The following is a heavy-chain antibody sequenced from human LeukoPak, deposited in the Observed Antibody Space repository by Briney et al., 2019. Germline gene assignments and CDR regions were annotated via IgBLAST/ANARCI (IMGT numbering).Heavy chain of an antibody. CDR1: GGSIGSYY. Sequence: SETLSLTCTVSGGSIGSYYWSWIRQPPGKGLEWIGYIYYSGTTNYNPSLKSRVTISVDTSKNQFSLKLSSVTAADTAVYYCAREQTYYDFWSGHLPFDIWGQGTMVTVSS. D-gene: IGHD3-3*01. CDR3: AREQTYYDFWSGHLPFDI. CDR2: IYYSGTT. V-gene: IGHV4-59*12. J-gene: IGHJ3*02.